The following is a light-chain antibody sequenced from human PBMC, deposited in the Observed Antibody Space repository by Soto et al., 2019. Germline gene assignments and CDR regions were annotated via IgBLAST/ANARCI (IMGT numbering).Light chain of an antibody. V-gene: IGKV3-20*01. CDR2: GAS. CDR3: QQYNNWPQLT. J-gene: IGKJ4*01. CDR1: QSVSSSY. Sequence: EIVLTQSPGTLSLSPGERATLSCRASQSVSSSYLAWYQQKPGQAPRLLIYGASSRATGIPDRFSGSGSGTDFTLTISRLEPEDFAVYYCQQYNNWPQLTFGGGTKVEIK.